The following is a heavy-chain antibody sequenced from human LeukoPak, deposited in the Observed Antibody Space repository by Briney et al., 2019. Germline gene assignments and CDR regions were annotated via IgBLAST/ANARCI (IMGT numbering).Heavy chain of an antibody. CDR3: AILETYYYGSGSYSDY. J-gene: IGHJ4*02. Sequence: GASVKVSCKASGGTFSSYAISWVRQAPGQGLEWMGRIIPILGIANYAQKFQGRVTITADKSTSTAYMELSSLRSEDTAVYYCAILETYYYGSGSYSDYWGQGTLVTVSS. CDR2: IIPILGIA. D-gene: IGHD3-10*01. CDR1: GGTFSSYA. V-gene: IGHV1-69*04.